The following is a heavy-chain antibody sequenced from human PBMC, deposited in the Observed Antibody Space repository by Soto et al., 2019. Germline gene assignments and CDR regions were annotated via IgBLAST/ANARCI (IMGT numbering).Heavy chain of an antibody. CDR3: ARGRPWFGDYNWFDP. J-gene: IGHJ5*02. Sequence: SETLSLTCAVSGGSISSSNWWSWVRQPPGKGLEWIGEIYHSGSTNYNPSLKSRVTISVDKSKNQFSLKLSSVTAADTAVYYCARGRPWFGDYNWFDPWGQGTLVTVSS. CDR1: GGSISSSNW. V-gene: IGHV4-4*02. D-gene: IGHD3-10*01. CDR2: IYHSGST.